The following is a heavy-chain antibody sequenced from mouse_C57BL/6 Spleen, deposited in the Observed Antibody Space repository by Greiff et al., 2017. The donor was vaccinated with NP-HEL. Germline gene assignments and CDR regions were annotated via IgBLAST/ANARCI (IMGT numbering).Heavy chain of an antibody. CDR3: AKEGYYGSSWFAY. CDR1: GYTFTSYW. V-gene: IGHV1-52*01. CDR2: IDPSDSET. D-gene: IGHD1-1*01. Sequence: QVQLQQPGAELVRPGSSVKLSCKASGYTFTSYWMHWVKQRPIQGLEWIGNIDPSDSETHYNQKFKDKATLTVDKSSSTAYMQLRSLTSEDSAVYYCAKEGYYGSSWFAYWGQGTLVTVSA. J-gene: IGHJ3*01.